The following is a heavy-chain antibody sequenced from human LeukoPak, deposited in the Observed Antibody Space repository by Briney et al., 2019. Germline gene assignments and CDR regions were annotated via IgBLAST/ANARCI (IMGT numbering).Heavy chain of an antibody. J-gene: IGHJ4*02. CDR3: AKGGTGFSYGYGIDY. D-gene: IGHD5-18*01. CDR1: AFTFSSYA. CDR2: ISTSDGTT. Sequence: PGGSLRLSCAASAFTFSSYAMSWVRQAPGKGLEWVSSISTSDGTTYYADSVKGRFTISRDNSKNTLYLQMNSLRAEDAAIYYCAKGGTGFSYGYGIDYWGQGTLVTVSS. V-gene: IGHV3-23*01.